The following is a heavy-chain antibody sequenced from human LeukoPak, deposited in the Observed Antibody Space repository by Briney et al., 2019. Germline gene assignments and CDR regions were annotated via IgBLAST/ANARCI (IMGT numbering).Heavy chain of an antibody. CDR2: MNPNSGNT. J-gene: IGHJ6*03. D-gene: IGHD4-17*01. Sequence: ASVKVSCKASGYTFISYGINWVRQATGQGLEWMGWMNPNSGNTGYAQKFQGRVTITRNTSISTAYMELSSLRSEDTAVYYCARVCGDYDLADYYYMDVWGKGTTVTVSS. V-gene: IGHV1-8*03. CDR1: GYTFISYG. CDR3: ARVCGDYDLADYYYMDV.